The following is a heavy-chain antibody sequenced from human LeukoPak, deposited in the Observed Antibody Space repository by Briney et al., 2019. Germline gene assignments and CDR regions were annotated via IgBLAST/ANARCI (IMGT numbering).Heavy chain of an antibody. CDR2: IYTSGST. CDR1: GGSISSGSYY. CDR3: ARQFILTGYYSYYCYYGMDV. Sequence: PSQTLSLTCTVSGGSISSGSYYWSWIRQPAGKGLEWIGRIYTSGSTNYNPSLKSRVTISVDTSKNQFSLKLSSVTAADTAVYYCARQFILTGYYSYYCYYGMDVWGQGTTVTVSS. D-gene: IGHD3-9*01. J-gene: IGHJ6*02. V-gene: IGHV4-61*02.